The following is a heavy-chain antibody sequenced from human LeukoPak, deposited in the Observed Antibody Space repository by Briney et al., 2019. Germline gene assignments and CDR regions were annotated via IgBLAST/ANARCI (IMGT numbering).Heavy chain of an antibody. CDR3: ARRAKFYGSESLTFDY. CDR1: GGSISSGGYY. V-gene: IGHV4-31*03. D-gene: IGHD3-10*01. CDR2: IYYSGST. J-gene: IGHJ4*02. Sequence: SQTLSLTCTVSGGSISSGGYYWSWIRQPPGKGLEWIGYIYYSGSTYYNPSLKSRVTISVDTSKNQFSLKLSSVTAADTAVYYCARRAKFYGSESLTFDYWGQGTLVTVSS.